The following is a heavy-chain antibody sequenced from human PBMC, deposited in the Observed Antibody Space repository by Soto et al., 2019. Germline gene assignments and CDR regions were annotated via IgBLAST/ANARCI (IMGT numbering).Heavy chain of an antibody. D-gene: IGHD3-16*02. CDR2: INPTVST. V-gene: IGHV4-34*01. J-gene: IGHJ5*02. Sequence: QVRLQQWGAGLLKPSETLSLTCAVYGGSFIGYYWSWIRQPPGKGLEWIGEINPTVSTNYNPSLKSRVTILIDKSKNKLSLNMSSVTAEETAMYYCARANGLRLGELSWGGPNWFDPWGQGTLVTVSS. CDR1: GGSFIGYY. CDR3: ARANGLRLGELSWGGPNWFDP.